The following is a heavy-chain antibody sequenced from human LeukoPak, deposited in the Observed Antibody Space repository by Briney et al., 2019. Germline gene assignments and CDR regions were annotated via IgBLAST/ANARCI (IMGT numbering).Heavy chain of an antibody. CDR1: GFTFSSYW. D-gene: IGHD6-19*01. CDR3: ARVKNQAVAGNFWFDP. CDR2: IKQDGSEK. V-gene: IGHV3-7*01. J-gene: IGHJ5*02. Sequence: TGGSLRLSCAASGFTFSSYWMSWVRQAPGKGLEWVANIKQDGSEKYYVDSVKGRFTISRDNAKDSLYLQMNSLRAEDTAVYYCARVKNQAVAGNFWFDPWGQGTLVTVSS.